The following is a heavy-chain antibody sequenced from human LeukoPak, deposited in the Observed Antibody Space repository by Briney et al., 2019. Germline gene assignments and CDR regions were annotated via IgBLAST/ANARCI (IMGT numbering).Heavy chain of an antibody. CDR1: GFSLSTNGVG. D-gene: IGHD2-15*01. V-gene: IGHV2-5*02. Sequence: SGPTLVKPTETLTLTCTFSGFSLSTNGVGVGWIRQPPGKALEWLALFYWDDDKRYSPSLKSRLTITKDTSKTQVVLTMTNMDPVDTATYYCAHASREIDCSGGSCYYFDYWGQGTLVTVSS. CDR2: FYWDDDK. CDR3: AHASREIDCSGGSCYYFDY. J-gene: IGHJ4*02.